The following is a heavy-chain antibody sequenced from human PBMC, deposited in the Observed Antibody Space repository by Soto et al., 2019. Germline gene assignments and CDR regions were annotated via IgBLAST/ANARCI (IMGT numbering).Heavy chain of an antibody. Sequence: SETLSLTCTVSGGSISSGGYYWSWIRQHPGKGLEWIGYIYYSGSTYYNPSLKSRVTISVDTSKNQFSLKLSSVTAADTAVYYCARVETRYYGSGSDYGMEVWGQGTTVTVSS. CDR2: IYYSGST. J-gene: IGHJ6*02. V-gene: IGHV4-31*03. CDR1: GGSISSGGYY. D-gene: IGHD3-10*01. CDR3: ARVETRYYGSGSDYGMEV.